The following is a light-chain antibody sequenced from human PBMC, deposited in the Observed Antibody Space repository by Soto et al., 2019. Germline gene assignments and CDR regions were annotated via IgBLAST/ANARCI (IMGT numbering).Light chain of an antibody. J-gene: IGLJ2*01. V-gene: IGLV1-51*01. CDR2: DSN. CDR3: GTWDSSLSVVV. Sequence: QSVLTQPPSVSAAPGQTVTISCSGSSSNIGSNSVSWYQQLPGTAPKLLIYDSNKRFSGIPHRFSGSKSGTSATLGITGLQTGDEADYFCGTWDSSLSVVVFGGGTKLTVL. CDR1: SSNIGSNS.